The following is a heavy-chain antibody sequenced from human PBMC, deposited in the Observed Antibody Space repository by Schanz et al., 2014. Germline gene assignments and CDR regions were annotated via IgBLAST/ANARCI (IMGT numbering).Heavy chain of an antibody. J-gene: IGHJ4*02. Sequence: QVQLVQSGAEVKKPGASVKVSCKASGYTTFTDYYIHWVRQAPGQGLEWMGRIIPILGIANYAQNFQGRVTITADKSTSTAYMELTSLRSEDTAVYYCARGYGDSPTDFWGQGTLVTVSS. CDR1: GYTTFTDYY. CDR3: ARGYGDSPTDF. CDR2: IIPILGIA. D-gene: IGHD4-17*01. V-gene: IGHV1-69*09.